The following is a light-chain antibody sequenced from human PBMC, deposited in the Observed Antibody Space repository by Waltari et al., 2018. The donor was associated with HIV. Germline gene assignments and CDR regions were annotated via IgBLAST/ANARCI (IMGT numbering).Light chain of an antibody. Sequence: QSAMTQPASVSGSPGQTVTISCTGTHYDIHNYNFVSWYQQHPGKAPKLLIYDVFKRPSGVSDRFSGSKSGDTASLTIFGLQAEDEGDYYCCSYTSDTSTFVLFGSGTKMTVL. J-gene: IGLJ3*02. CDR2: DVF. CDR1: HYDIHNYNF. CDR3: CSYTSDTSTFVL. V-gene: IGLV2-14*03.